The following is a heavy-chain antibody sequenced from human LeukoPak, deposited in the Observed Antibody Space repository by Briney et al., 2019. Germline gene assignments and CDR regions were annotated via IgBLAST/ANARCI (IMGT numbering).Heavy chain of an antibody. CDR2: ISGSSDST. J-gene: IGHJ4*02. D-gene: IGHD1-1*01. V-gene: IGHV3-23*01. CDR3: AKATGTLTN. Sequence: GGSLRLSCAASGFTFGNYAMSWVRQAPGKGLEWVSAISGSSDSTYYADSVKGRFTISRDNSKNTLYLQMNSLTAEDTAIFYCAKATGTLTNWGQGILVTVSS. CDR1: GFTFGNYA.